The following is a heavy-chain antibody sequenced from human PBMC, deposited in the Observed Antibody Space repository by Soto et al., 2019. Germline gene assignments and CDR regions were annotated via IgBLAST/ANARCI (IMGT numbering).Heavy chain of an antibody. CDR3: ARDAQYSSRWHPIDY. J-gene: IGHJ4*02. V-gene: IGHV1-18*01. Sequence: QVQLVQSGAEVRKPGASVKVYCKASGYTFTDYGISWVRQAPGQRLEWMGWIHTYNGNTDYAQKLQGRVTMTTDTSTSTAYMELRTLRSDDTAVYSCARDAQYSSRWHPIDYWGQGTLVAVSS. D-gene: IGHD3-22*01. CDR1: GYTFTDYG. CDR2: IHTYNGNT.